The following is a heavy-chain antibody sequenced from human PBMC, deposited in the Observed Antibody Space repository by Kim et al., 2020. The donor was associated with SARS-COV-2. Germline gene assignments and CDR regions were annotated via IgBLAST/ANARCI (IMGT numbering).Heavy chain of an antibody. CDR2: IYHSGST. Sequence: SETLSLTCAVSGGSISSSNWWSWVRQPPGKGLEWIGEIYHSGSTNYNPSLKSRVTISVDKSKNQFSLKLSSVTAADTAVYYCARGRSSSSTKTHYYYYGMDVWGQGTTVTVSS. D-gene: IGHD6-6*01. CDR1: GGSISSSNW. V-gene: IGHV4-4*02. CDR3: ARGRSSSSTKTHYYYYGMDV. J-gene: IGHJ6*02.